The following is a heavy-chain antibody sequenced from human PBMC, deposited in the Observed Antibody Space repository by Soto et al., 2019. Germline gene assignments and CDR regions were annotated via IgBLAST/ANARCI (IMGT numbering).Heavy chain of an antibody. Sequence: GGSLRLSCAASGFTFNAYAMSWVSQAPGKGLEWVSSIGSGGSTYYADSVKGRFTISRDNYKNTLYLQLSSLRAEDTAVYYCAKRLGYGHLWTDYWGQGTLVTVSS. CDR2: IGSGGST. CDR3: AKRLGYGHLWTDY. V-gene: IGHV3-23*01. J-gene: IGHJ4*02. D-gene: IGHD5-18*01. CDR1: GFTFNAYA.